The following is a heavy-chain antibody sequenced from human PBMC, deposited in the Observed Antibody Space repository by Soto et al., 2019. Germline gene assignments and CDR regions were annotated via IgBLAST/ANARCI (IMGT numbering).Heavy chain of an antibody. V-gene: IGHV4-34*01. D-gene: IGHD3-3*01. CDR2: VSHTGSA. Sequence: PSETLSLTCAVYGGSFTEYYWNWFRQYPGKGLEWIGDVSHTGSAKYNPSLQSRVAMSIDKSKNQLSLTMNFVTAADTAVFYCAFYDFSGRTCSGYWGQGTLVTVSS. CDR3: AFYDFSGRTCSGY. J-gene: IGHJ4*02. CDR1: GGSFTEYY.